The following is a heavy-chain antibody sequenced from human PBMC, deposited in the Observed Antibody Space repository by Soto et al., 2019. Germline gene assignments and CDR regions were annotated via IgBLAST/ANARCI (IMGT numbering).Heavy chain of an antibody. CDR2: ISTYYDNT. D-gene: IGHD5-18*01. Sequence: ASVKVSCKASGGIFSSYAISWVRQAPGQGLEWMGWISTYYDNTNYAQNLRGRVTMTTDTSTSTAYMELRSLRSDDTAVYYCASDPPRRYNSGQGLHYWGQGPLVTVSS. J-gene: IGHJ4*02. CDR1: GGIFSSYA. CDR3: ASDPPRRYNSGQGLHY. V-gene: IGHV1-18*01.